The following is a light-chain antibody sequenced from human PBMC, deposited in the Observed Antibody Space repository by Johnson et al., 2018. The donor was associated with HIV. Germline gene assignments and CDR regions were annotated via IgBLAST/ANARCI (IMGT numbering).Light chain of an antibody. Sequence: QSVLTQPPSVSAAPGQKVTISCSGSTSNIGNNYVSWYQQLPGKAPKLLIYDNNKRPSGIPDRFSGSKSGTSATLGITGLQTGDEVDYYCGTWDSSLSAYVFGTGTKVTAL. CDR2: DNN. CDR3: GTWDSSLSAYV. CDR1: TSNIGNNY. J-gene: IGLJ1*01. V-gene: IGLV1-51*01.